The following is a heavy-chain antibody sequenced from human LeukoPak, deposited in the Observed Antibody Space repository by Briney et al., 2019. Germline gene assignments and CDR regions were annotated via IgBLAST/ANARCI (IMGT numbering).Heavy chain of an antibody. CDR2: INPNSGGT. CDR3: ARDHYMDV. Sequence: ASVKVSCKASGYTFTGYYMHWVRQAPGQGLEWMGWINPNSGGTNYAQKFQGRVTITRNTSISTAYMELSSLRSEDTAVYYCARDHYMDVWGKGTTVTVSS. CDR1: GYTFTGYY. V-gene: IGHV1-2*02. J-gene: IGHJ6*03.